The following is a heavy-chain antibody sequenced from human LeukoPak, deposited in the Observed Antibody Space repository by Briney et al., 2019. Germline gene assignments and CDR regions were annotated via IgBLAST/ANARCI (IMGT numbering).Heavy chain of an antibody. CDR3: ARLLPLEESDAFDI. Sequence: SPXISCKGSXXXXXSXXIGXXXQXXGXXXXXXXIIYPGDSYTRYSPSFQGQVTISADKSISTAYLQWSSLKASDTAMYYCARLLPLEESDAFDIWGQGTMLTVSS. CDR1: XXXXXSXX. J-gene: IGHJ3*02. V-gene: IGHV5-51*01. CDR2: IYPGDSYT. D-gene: IGHD3-16*01.